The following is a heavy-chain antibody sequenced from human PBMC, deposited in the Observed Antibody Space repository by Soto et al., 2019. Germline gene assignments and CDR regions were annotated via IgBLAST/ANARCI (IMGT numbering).Heavy chain of an antibody. J-gene: IGHJ5*02. CDR2: IYYSGTT. CDR3: ARGRSCDATTCYEDHSYFGP. Sequence: QVQLQESGPGLVKPSETLSLTCTVPGGSINTFYWNWIRQSPKKGLEWIGNIYYSGTTNYNPSLKSWVTISVDTSTNQFSLKLSSVTAADTAVYYCARGRSCDATTCYEDHSYFGPWGRGTLVTVSS. V-gene: IGHV4-59*01. CDR1: GGSINTFY. D-gene: IGHD2-2*01.